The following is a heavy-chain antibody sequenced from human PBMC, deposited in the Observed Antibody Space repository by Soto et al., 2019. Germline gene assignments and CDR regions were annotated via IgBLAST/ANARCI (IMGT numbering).Heavy chain of an antibody. J-gene: IGHJ6*02. CDR1: GFTLSSYD. Sequence: EVQLVESGGGLVQPGGSLRLSCAASGFTLSSYDIHWVRQATGEGLAWVSGIGSGGDTHYADSVKGRFIISREDGKNSLYLHMNNLTVGHTTVYYCTRKTPPTGMEVWGQGATVTVSS. D-gene: IGHD3-9*01. CDR3: TRKTPPTGMEV. CDR2: IGSGGDT. V-gene: IGHV3-13*01.